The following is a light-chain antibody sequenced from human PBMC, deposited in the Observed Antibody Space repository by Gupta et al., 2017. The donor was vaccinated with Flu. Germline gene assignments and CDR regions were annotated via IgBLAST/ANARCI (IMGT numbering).Light chain of an antibody. J-gene: IGLJ3*02. Sequence: SSSNIGSNFVYWYQQFPGTAPKLLIYKNNQRPSGVPDRFSGSKSGTSASLAISGLRSEDEADYYCAVWDDSLSARLFGGGTKLTVL. V-gene: IGLV1-47*01. CDR2: KNN. CDR1: SSNIGSNF. CDR3: AVWDDSLSARL.